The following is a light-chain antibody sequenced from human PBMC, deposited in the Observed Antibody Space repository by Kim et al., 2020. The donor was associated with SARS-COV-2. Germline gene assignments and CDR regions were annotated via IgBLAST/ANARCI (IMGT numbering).Light chain of an antibody. CDR1: KLGDKY. V-gene: IGLV3-1*01. J-gene: IGLJ1*01. CDR2: QDI. CDR3: QAWDSSTASGV. Sequence: SYELTQPPSVSVSPGQTASITCSGDKLGDKYACWYQQKPGQSPVLVIYQDIKRPSGIPERFSGSNSGNTATLTISGTQAMDEADYYCQAWDSSTASGVFGTGTKVTVL.